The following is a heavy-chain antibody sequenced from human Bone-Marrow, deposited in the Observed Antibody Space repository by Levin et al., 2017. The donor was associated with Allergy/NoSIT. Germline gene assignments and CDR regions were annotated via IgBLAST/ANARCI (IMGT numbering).Heavy chain of an antibody. Sequence: SCAASGFTFSSYSMNWVRQAPGKGLEWVSSISSSSSYIYYADSVKGRFTISRDNAKNSLYLQMNSLRAEDTAVYYCARERMVVVAATYYYYYGMDVWGQGTTVTVSS. V-gene: IGHV3-21*01. J-gene: IGHJ6*02. CDR1: GFTFSSYS. D-gene: IGHD2-15*01. CDR3: ARERMVVVAATYYYYYGMDV. CDR2: ISSSSSYI.